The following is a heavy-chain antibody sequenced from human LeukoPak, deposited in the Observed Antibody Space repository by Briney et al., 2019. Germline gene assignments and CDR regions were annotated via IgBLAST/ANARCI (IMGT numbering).Heavy chain of an antibody. CDR2: IIPIFGTA. J-gene: IGHJ6*03. Sequence: SVKVSCKASGGTFSSYAISWVRQAPGQGLEWMGRIIPIFGTANYAQKFQGRVTITSDESTSTAYMELSSLRSEDTAVYYCALPYYDFWSGYSSMDVWGKGTTVTVSS. CDR3: ALPYYDFWSGYSSMDV. CDR1: GGTFSSYA. V-gene: IGHV1-69*15. D-gene: IGHD3-3*01.